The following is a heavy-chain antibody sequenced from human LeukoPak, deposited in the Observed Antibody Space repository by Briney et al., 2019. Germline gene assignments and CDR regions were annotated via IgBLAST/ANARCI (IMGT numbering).Heavy chain of an antibody. J-gene: IGHJ4*01. CDR2: IYYSGST. CDR1: GGSISSSNSY. CDR3: ARSFGVVFTTNFDY. Sequence: SETLSLTCTVSGGSISSSNSYWGWIRQPPGKGLEWIGSIYYSGSTYYNPSLKSRVTISVDTSKNQFSLKLSSVTAADTAVYYCARSFGVVFTTNFDYWAHGTLVTVSS. V-gene: IGHV4-39*01. D-gene: IGHD3-3*01.